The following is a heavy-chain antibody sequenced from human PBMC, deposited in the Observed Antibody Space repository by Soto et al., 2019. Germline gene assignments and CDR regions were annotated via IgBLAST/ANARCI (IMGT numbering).Heavy chain of an antibody. V-gene: IGHV4-31*01. D-gene: IGHD4-17*01. Sequence: SETLSLTCTVSGGSISSGGYYWSWIRQQPGKGLEWIGYIYYSGSTYYIPSLLCPVTISVDTSNFHFSLNLISVTAADTALSSCASFYGFGPPARDFDYWDQGTLVTVSS. CDR2: IYYSGST. J-gene: IGHJ4*02. CDR3: ASFYGFGPPARDFDY. CDR1: GGSISSGGYY.